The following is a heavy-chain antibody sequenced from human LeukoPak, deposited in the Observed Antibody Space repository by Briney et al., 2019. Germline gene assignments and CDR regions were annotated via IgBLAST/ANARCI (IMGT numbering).Heavy chain of an antibody. D-gene: IGHD2-2*02. CDR2: IYYSGST. J-gene: IGHJ4*02. CDR3: ARHCSSTSCYNQPDY. CDR1: GGSISRYY. V-gene: IGHV4-59*08. Sequence: SETLSLTCTVSGGSISRYYWSWIRQPPGKGVEWIGYIYYSGSTNYTPSLKSRVTISVDTSKNQFSLKLSSVTAADTAVYYCARHCSSTSCYNQPDYWGQGTLVTVSS.